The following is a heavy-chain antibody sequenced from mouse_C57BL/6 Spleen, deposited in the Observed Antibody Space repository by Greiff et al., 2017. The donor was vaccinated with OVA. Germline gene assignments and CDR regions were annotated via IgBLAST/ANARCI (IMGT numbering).Heavy chain of an antibody. J-gene: IGHJ2*01. Sequence: VQLVESGPELVRPGASVKISCKAPGYTFTSHWMQWVRQRPGQGLEWIGEIFPGSGSTYYNEKFKGKATLTVDTSSSTAYMRLSSLASEDSAVYFCGSFDYACYFDYWGQGTTLTVSS. CDR1: GYTFTSHW. CDR3: GSFDYACYFDY. CDR2: IFPGSGST. V-gene: IGHV1-56*01. D-gene: IGHD2-4*01.